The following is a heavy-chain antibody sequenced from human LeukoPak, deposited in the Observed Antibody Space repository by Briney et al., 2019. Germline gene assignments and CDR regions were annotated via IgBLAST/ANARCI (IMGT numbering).Heavy chain of an antibody. CDR1: GYTFTGYY. V-gene: IGHV1-2*02. Sequence: ASVKVSCKASGYTFTGYYMHWVRQAPGQGLEWMGWINPNSGGTNYAQKFQGRVTMTRDTSISTAYMDLSSLRSDDTAVYYCARGCQYQLLIYFYYYMDVWGKGTTVTVSS. CDR3: ARGCQYQLLIYFYYYMDV. CDR2: INPNSGGT. D-gene: IGHD2-2*01. J-gene: IGHJ6*03.